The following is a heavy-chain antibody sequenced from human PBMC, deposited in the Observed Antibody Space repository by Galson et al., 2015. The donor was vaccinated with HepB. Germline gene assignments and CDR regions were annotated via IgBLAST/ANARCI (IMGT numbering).Heavy chain of an antibody. D-gene: IGHD3-16*02. V-gene: IGHV1-18*04. J-gene: IGHJ4*02. CDR2: ISVYNGNT. Sequence: SVKVSCKASGYSFSNYGFIWVRQAPGQGLEWMGWISVYNGNTDYAEKVQGRVTMTTDTSTSTAYMELRSLRSDDTAVYYCARDNTHYDYVWGSYRYTGIRDLDYWGQGTLVTVSS. CDR3: ARDNTHYDYVWGSYRYTGIRDLDY. CDR1: GYSFSNYG.